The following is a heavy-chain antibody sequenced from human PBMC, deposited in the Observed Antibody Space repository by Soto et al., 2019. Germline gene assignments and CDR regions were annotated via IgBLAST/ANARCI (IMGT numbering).Heavy chain of an antibody. CDR3: AREIETGTPTVDAFDI. Sequence: ASVKVSCKASGGTFSSYAISWVRQAPGQGLEWMGGIIPIFGTANYAQKFQGRVTITADESTSTAYMGLSSLRSEDTAVYYCAREIETGTPTVDAFDIWGQGTMVTVSS. CDR2: IIPIFGTA. D-gene: IGHD1-1*01. V-gene: IGHV1-69*13. CDR1: GGTFSSYA. J-gene: IGHJ3*02.